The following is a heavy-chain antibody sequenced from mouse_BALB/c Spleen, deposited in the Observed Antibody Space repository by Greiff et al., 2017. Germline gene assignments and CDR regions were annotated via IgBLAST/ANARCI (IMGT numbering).Heavy chain of an antibody. V-gene: IGHV2-2*02. CDR2: IWSGGST. D-gene: IGHD1-1*01. Sequence: QVQLKESGPGLVQPSQTLSITCTVSGFSLTSYGVHWVRQSPGKGLEWLGVIWSGGSTDYNAAFISRLSISKDNSKSQVFFKMNSLQANDTAIYYCARYYGSSYGAMDYWGQGTSVTVSS. J-gene: IGHJ4*01. CDR3: ARYYGSSYGAMDY. CDR1: GFSLTSYG.